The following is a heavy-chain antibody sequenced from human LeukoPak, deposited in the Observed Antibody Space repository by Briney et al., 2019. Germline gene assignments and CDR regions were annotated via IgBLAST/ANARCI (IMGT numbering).Heavy chain of an antibody. CDR3: AREEALGSGSFDY. CDR1: GYSISSGYY. J-gene: IGHJ4*02. CDR2: IYYSGST. V-gene: IGHV4-61*01. D-gene: IGHD1-26*01. Sequence: SETLSLTCTVSGYSISSGYYWGWIRQPPGKGLEWIGYIYYSGSTSYNPSLKSRVTISVDTSKNQFSLKLSSVTAADTAVYYCAREEALGSGSFDYWGQGTLVTVSS.